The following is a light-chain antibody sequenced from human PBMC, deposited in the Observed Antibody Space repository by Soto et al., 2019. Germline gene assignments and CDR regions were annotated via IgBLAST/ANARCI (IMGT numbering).Light chain of an antibody. CDR3: QQYNNWPPWT. V-gene: IGKV3-15*01. CDR1: QRVSRN. CDR2: DAS. Sequence: IVMTQSPATLSVSPCEIATLSCSASQRVSRNLAWYQQKPGQAPRLLIYDASTRATGIPDRFSGSGSETEFTLTISSLQSEDYAIYYCQQYNNWPPWTFGQGTKVDIK. J-gene: IGKJ1*01.